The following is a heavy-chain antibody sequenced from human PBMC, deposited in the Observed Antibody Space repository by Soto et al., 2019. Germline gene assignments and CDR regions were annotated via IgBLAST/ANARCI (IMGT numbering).Heavy chain of an antibody. CDR1: GFTFSSYT. Sequence: QVQLVESGGGVVQTERSLRLSCAVSGFTFSSYTMHWVRQAPGKGLEWVARISNDGGDKYYADSVKGRFTISGDNSKNTMYLQRTSLTPDDTAVYDCARDRPSISWFDGSDYWGQGTLVTVSS. CDR2: ISNDGGDK. J-gene: IGHJ4*02. V-gene: IGHV3-30-3*01. D-gene: IGHD3-3*02. CDR3: ARDRPSISWFDGSDY.